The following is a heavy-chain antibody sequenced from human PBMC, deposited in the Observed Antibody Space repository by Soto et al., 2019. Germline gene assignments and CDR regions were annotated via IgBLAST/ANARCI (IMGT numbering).Heavy chain of an antibody. CDR2: IYYSGST. CDR3: ARGYCSSTSCYAHFDY. Sequence: PSETLSLTCTVSGGSISSYYWSWIRQPPGKGLEWIGYIYYSGSTNYNPSLKSRVTISVDTSKNQFSLKLSSVTAADTAVYYCARGYCSSTSCYAHFDYWGQGTLVTVSS. J-gene: IGHJ4*02. D-gene: IGHD2-2*01. V-gene: IGHV4-59*01. CDR1: GGSISSYY.